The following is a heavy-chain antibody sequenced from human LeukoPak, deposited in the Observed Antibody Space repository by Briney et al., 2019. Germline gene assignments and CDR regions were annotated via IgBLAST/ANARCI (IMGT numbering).Heavy chain of an antibody. Sequence: ASVKVSCKASGGTFSSYAISWVRQAPGQGLEWMGRINPNSGGTNYAQKFQGRVTMTRDTSISTAYMELSRLRSDDTAVYYCALGESLNTLVYFAVPSGGIYWGQGTLVTVSS. CDR1: GGTFSSYA. CDR2: INPNSGGT. CDR3: ALGESLNTLVYFAVPSGGIY. V-gene: IGHV1-2*06. J-gene: IGHJ4*02. D-gene: IGHD3-10*01.